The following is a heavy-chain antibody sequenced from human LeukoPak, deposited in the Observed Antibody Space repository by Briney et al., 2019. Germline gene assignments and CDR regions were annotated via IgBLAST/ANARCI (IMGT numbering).Heavy chain of an antibody. D-gene: IGHD2-15*01. V-gene: IGHV5-51*01. CDR2: IYPGDSET. Sequence: GESLQISCKASGYSFTKYWIGWVRQMPGKGLEWMGIIYPGDSETRFSPSVQGQVTTSADKSISTAYLQWSSLKASDTAMYYCARRLCSGGSCYSPLFDYWGQGTLVTVSS. J-gene: IGHJ4*02. CDR1: GYSFTKYW. CDR3: ARRLCSGGSCYSPLFDY.